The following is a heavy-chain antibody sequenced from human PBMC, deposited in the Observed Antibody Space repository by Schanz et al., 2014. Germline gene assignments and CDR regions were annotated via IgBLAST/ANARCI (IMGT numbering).Heavy chain of an antibody. V-gene: IGHV1-46*01. CDR2: INLSGGST. CDR3: AGTYCSSTSCYTGYYYMDV. D-gene: IGHD2-2*02. CDR1: GYTFTSYS. J-gene: IGHJ6*03. Sequence: GPEVKEPGASVKVSCKASGYTFTSYSMHWVRQAPGQGLEWMGIINLSGGSTNNAQKFQGRLTMTRDTSTSTVYMELSSLRSEDTAVYYCAGTYCSSTSCYTGYYYMDVWGKGTTVTVSS.